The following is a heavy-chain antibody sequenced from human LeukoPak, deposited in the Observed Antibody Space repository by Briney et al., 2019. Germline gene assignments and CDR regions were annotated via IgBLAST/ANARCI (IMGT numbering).Heavy chain of an antibody. D-gene: IGHD5-18*01. CDR3: AKDIGAGGYSYGYADY. Sequence: GGSLRLSCAASGFTFSSYGMHWVRQAPGKGLEWVAVIWYDGSNKYYADSVKGRFTISRDNSKNSLYLQMNSLRTEDTALYYCAKDIGAGGYSYGYADYWGQGTLVTVSS. CDR2: IWYDGSNK. CDR1: GFTFSSYG. J-gene: IGHJ4*02. V-gene: IGHV3-33*03.